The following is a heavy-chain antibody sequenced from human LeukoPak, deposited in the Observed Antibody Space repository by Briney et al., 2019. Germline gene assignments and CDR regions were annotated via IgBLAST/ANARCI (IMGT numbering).Heavy chain of an antibody. CDR2: IYYSGST. CDR1: GGSISSYY. D-gene: IGHD3-9*01. CDR3: ARHRGDFDWLPYYFDY. Sequence: MSSETLSLTCTVSGGSISSYYWSWIRQPPGKGLEWIGYIYYSGSTNYNPSLKSRVTISVDTSKNQFSLKLSSVTAADTAVYCCARHRGDFDWLPYYFDYWGQGTLVTVSS. J-gene: IGHJ4*02. V-gene: IGHV4-59*08.